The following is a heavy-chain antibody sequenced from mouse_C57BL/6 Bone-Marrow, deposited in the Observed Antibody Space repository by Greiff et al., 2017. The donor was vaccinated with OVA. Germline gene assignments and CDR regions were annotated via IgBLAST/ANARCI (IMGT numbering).Heavy chain of an antibody. V-gene: IGHV5-16*01. J-gene: IGHJ1*03. CDR2: INYDGSST. CDR1: GFTFSDYY. CDR3: ARDAQSYWYFDV. Sequence: EVQVVESEGGLVQPGSSMKLSCTASGFTFSDYYMAWVRQVPEKGLEWVANINYDGSSTYYLDSLKSRFLISRDNAKNILYLQMSSLKSEDTATYYCARDAQSYWYFDVWGTGPTVTVSS.